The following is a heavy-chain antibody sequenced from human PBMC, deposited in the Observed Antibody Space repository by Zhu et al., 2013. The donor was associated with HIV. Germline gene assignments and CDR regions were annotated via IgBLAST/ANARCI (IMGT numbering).Heavy chain of an antibody. CDR2: IIPIFATA. Sequence: QVQLVQSGAEVKKPGASVKVSCKASGGTFNTYGISWVRQAPGQGLEWMGGIIPIFATANYAQKFQGRVTITADESTSTAYMELSSLRSEDTAVYYCARGGEVAGTGGYWYFDLWGRGTLVTVSS. CDR1: GGTFNTYG. CDR3: ARGGEVAGTGGYWYFDL. V-gene: IGHV1-69*13. J-gene: IGHJ2*01. D-gene: IGHD6-19*01.